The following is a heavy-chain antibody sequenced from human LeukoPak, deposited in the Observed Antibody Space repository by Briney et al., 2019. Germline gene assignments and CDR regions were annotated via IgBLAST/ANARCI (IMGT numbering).Heavy chain of an antibody. D-gene: IGHD3-16*02. Sequence: GRSLRLSCAASGFTFSSYAMHWVRQAPGKGLEWVAVISYDGSNKYYADSVKGRFTISRDNAKSSLYLQMNSLRAEDTAVYYCARDRSLRVWGSYRLNAFDIWGQGTMVTVSS. V-gene: IGHV3-30-3*01. CDR3: ARDRSLRVWGSYRLNAFDI. J-gene: IGHJ3*02. CDR2: ISYDGSNK. CDR1: GFTFSSYA.